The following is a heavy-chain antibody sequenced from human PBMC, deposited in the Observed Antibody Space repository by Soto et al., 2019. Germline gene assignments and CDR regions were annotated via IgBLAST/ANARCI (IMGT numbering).Heavy chain of an antibody. D-gene: IGHD1-26*01. CDR1: GGTFSSYA. Sequence: QVQLVQSGAEVKKPGYSVKVSCKASGGTFSSYAISWVRQAPGQGLEWMGGIIPIFGTANYAQKFQGRVTITADESTSTAYMEMSSLRSEDTAVYYCARERGVSYYMAFDIWGQGKMVTVSS. CDR3: ARERGVSYYMAFDI. CDR2: IIPIFGTA. V-gene: IGHV1-69*01. J-gene: IGHJ3*02.